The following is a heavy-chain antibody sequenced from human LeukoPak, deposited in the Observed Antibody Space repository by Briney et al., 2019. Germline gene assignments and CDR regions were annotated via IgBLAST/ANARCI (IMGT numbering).Heavy chain of an antibody. CDR1: GFTFSSYA. V-gene: IGHV3-23*01. Sequence: GGSLRLSCAASGFTFSSYAMSWVRQAPGKGLEWVSAISGSGGSTYYADSVKGRFTISRDNSKNTLYLQINSLRAEDTAVYYCAKSSWQRRHYYYGMDVWGQGTTVTVSS. CDR3: AKSSWQRRHYYYGMDV. D-gene: IGHD6-13*01. CDR2: ISGSGGST. J-gene: IGHJ6*02.